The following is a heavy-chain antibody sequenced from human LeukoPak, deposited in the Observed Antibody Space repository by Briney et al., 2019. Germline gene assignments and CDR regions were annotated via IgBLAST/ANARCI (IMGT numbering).Heavy chain of an antibody. CDR2: INHSGST. CDR1: GGSFSGYY. V-gene: IGHV4-34*01. D-gene: IGHD2-2*02. J-gene: IGHJ5*02. Sequence: PSETLSLTCAVYGGSFSGYYWSWIRQPPGKGLEWIGEINHSGSTNYNPSLKSRVTIPVATSKNQFSLKLSPVTAADTAVYYCARGGYCSSTSCYTYWFDPWGQGTLVTVSS. CDR3: ARGGYCSSTSCYTYWFDP.